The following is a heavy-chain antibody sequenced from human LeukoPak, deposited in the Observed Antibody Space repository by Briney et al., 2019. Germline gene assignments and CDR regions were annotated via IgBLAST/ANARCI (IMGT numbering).Heavy chain of an antibody. V-gene: IGHV3-30*02. CDR3: AKETTFAYYDTFEY. J-gene: IGHJ3*01. CDR2: IRFDGTNI. D-gene: IGHD3-16*01. CDR1: GFSFGTAG. Sequence: GGSLRLSCLGSGFSFGTAGIHWVRLAPGKGLEWVTHIRFDGTNIHHVDSVKGRFTVSRDNSKNTVYLQMNNVRPEDTALYYCAKETTFAYYDTFEYWGRGTVVTVSS.